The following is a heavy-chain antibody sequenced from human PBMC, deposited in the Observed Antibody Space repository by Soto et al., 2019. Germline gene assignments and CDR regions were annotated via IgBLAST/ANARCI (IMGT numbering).Heavy chain of an antibody. J-gene: IGHJ6*02. V-gene: IGHV1-2*04. D-gene: IGHD6-19*01. CDR1: GYTFTGYY. CDR2: INPNSGGT. CDR3: ARDLWGSGWPDYYYGMDV. Sequence: ASVKVSCKASGYTFTGYYMHWVRQAPGQGLEWMGWINPNSGGTNYAQKFQGWVTMTRDTSISTAYMELSRLRSDDTAVYYCARDLWGSGWPDYYYGMDVWGQGTTVTVSS.